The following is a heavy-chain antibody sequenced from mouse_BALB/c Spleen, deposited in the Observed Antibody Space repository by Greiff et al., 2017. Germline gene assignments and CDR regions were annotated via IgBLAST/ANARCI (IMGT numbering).Heavy chain of an antibody. V-gene: IGHV1-69*02. CDR1: GYTFTSYW. Sequence: VQLQQSGAELVKPGAPVKLSCKASGYTFTSYWMNWVKQRPGRGLEWIGRIDPSDSETHYNQKFKDKATLTVDKSSSTAYIQLSSLTSEDSAVYYCARGTGSSYCWYFDVWGAGTTVTVSS. J-gene: IGHJ1*01. D-gene: IGHD1-1*01. CDR3: ARGTGSSYCWYFDV. CDR2: IDPSDSET.